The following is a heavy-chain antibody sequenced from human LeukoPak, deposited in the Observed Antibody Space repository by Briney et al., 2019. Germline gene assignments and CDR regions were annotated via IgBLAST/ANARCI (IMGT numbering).Heavy chain of an antibody. D-gene: IGHD3-22*01. J-gene: IGHJ3*02. CDR1: GGSINSSDYY. CDR2: IYYSGST. V-gene: IGHV4-30-4*08. Sequence: SETLSLTCTVSGGSINSSDYYWGWIRQPPGKGLEWIGYIYYSGSTYYNPSLKSRVTISVDTSKNQFSLKLSSVTAADTAVYYCARVDSSAAFDIWGQGTMVTVSS. CDR3: ARVDSSAAFDI.